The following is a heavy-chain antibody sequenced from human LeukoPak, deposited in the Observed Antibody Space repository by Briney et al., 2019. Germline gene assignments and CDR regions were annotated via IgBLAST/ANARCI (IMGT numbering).Heavy chain of an antibody. V-gene: IGHV4-59*01. J-gene: IGHJ4*02. D-gene: IGHD2/OR15-2a*01. CDR3: ASGYYFPDY. Sequence: SETLSLTCTVSGGSMSSDYWGWIRQTPGSGLEWIGYIYYSGGTYYNPSLKSRVSISIDTSKNQFSLRLDSVTSADTAVYYCASGYYFPDYWGQGALVTVSS. CDR1: GGSMSSDY. CDR2: IYYSGGT.